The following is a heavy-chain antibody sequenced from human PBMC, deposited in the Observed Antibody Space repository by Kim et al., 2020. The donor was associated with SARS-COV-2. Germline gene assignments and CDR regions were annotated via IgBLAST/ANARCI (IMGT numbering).Heavy chain of an antibody. D-gene: IGHD5-12*01. CDR1: GFTFSDYY. CDR2: ISSSGSTI. Sequence: GGSLRLSCAASGFTFSDYYMSWIRQAPGKGLEWVSYISSSGSTIYYADSVKGRFTISRDNAKNSLYLQMNSLRAEDTAVYYCATSSGRLYYYYYYGMDVWGQGTTVTVSS. V-gene: IGHV3-11*01. CDR3: ATSSGRLYYYYYYGMDV. J-gene: IGHJ6*02.